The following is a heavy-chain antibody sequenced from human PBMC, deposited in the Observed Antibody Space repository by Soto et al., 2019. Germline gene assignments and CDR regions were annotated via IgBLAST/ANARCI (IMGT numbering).Heavy chain of an antibody. CDR2: INSDGSST. V-gene: IGHV3-74*01. D-gene: IGHD3-10*01. J-gene: IGHJ3*02. Sequence: EVQLVESGGGLVQPGGSLRLSCAASGFTFSSYWMHWVRQAPGKGLVWVSRINSDGSSTSYADSVKGRFTISRDNAKNTLYLQMNSLRAEDTAVYYCARAQGSGSYYNEGAFDIWGQGTMVTVSS. CDR3: ARAQGSGSYYNEGAFDI. CDR1: GFTFSSYW.